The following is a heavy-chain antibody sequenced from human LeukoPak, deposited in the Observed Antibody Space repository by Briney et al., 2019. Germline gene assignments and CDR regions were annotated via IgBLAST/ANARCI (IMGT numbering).Heavy chain of an antibody. CDR1: GFTFSSYS. J-gene: IGHJ4*02. CDR3: ARGWDSSGYYYSFDF. CDR2: ISSSSRYI. V-gene: IGHV3-21*01. D-gene: IGHD3-22*01. Sequence: GGSLRLSCAASGFTFSSYSMNWVRQAPGKGLEWVSSISSSSRYIYYADSVKGRFTISRDNAKNSLYLQMNSLRAEDTAVYYCARGWDSSGYYYSFDFWGQGTLVTVSS.